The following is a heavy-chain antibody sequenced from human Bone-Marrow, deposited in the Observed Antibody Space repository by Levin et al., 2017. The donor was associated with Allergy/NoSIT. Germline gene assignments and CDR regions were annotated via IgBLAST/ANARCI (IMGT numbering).Heavy chain of an antibody. CDR2: TKDKANSYTT. CDR1: GFTFSDHY. V-gene: IGHV3-72*01. J-gene: IGHJ4*02. Sequence: PGGSLRLSCAASGFTFSDHYMDWVRQAPGKGLEWVGRTKDKANSYTTEYAASVKGRFTISRDDSKNSLYLQINSLKTEDTAVYYCAREGYSSGPDFDYWGQGTLVTVSS. CDR3: AREGYSSGPDFDY. D-gene: IGHD6-19*01.